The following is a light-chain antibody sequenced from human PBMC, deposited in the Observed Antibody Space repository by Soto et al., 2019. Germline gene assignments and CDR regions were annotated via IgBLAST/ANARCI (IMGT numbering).Light chain of an antibody. Sequence: EIVLTQSPATLSLSPGERATLSCRASQSVSSYLAWYQQKPGQAPRLLIYDASNRATGIPARFSGSGSGTDFALTISSLEPEDFAVYYCQLRSHWPFLTFGGGTKVEIK. J-gene: IGKJ4*01. CDR1: QSVSSY. V-gene: IGKV3-11*01. CDR3: QLRSHWPFLT. CDR2: DAS.